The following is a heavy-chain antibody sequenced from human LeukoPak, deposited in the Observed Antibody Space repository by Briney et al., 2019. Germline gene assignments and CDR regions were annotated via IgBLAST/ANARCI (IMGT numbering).Heavy chain of an antibody. D-gene: IGHD2-15*01. CDR3: ARGRYCSADICTGGDSFDI. V-gene: IGHV4-4*07. Sequence: SQTLSLTCTVSGGSISNYYWSWIRQPAGKGLEWIGRKYARGNSNYNPPVQSRVTMSVDTSKNQFSLKLRSVTAADTAVYYCARGRYCSADICTGGDSFDIWGQGTMVSVSS. J-gene: IGHJ3*02. CDR2: KYARGNS. CDR1: GGSISNYY.